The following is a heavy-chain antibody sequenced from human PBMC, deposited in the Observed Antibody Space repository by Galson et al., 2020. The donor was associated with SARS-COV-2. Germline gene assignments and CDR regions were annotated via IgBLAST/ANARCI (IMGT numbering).Heavy chain of an antibody. CDR2: ISSDGNNK. Sequence: TGGSLRLSCAASGFTFSSYAMHWVRQAPGKGLEWLAVISSDGNNKHYADSVKSRFTISRDNSKNTLYLQMNSLRAEDTAVYYCARGHCGGDCYGLPYWGQGTLVTVSS. J-gene: IGHJ4*02. CDR3: ARGHCGGDCYGLPY. D-gene: IGHD2-21*02. V-gene: IGHV3-30-3*01. CDR1: GFTFSSYA.